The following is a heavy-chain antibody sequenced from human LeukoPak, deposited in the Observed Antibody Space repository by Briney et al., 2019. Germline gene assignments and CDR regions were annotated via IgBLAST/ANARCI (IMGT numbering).Heavy chain of an antibody. CDR1: GLTFSTYW. CDR3: ARSLGDD. D-gene: IGHD3-16*01. CDR2: INQNGREK. V-gene: IGHV3-7*01. Sequence: GGYLRLSCEVSGLTFSTYWMTWVREAPGKGLEWVASINQNGREKYYVDSVKGRFTISRDNAKDSLYLQMNSLRDEDTAVYYCARSLGDDWGQGTLVTVSS. J-gene: IGHJ4*02.